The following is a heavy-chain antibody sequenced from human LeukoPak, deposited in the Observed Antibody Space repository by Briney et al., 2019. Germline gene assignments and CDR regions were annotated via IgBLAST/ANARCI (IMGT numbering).Heavy chain of an antibody. CDR3: ASCGMGTNCAYFDY. CDR2: FDPEDGET. V-gene: IGHV1-24*01. CDR1: GNTLTELS. J-gene: IGHJ4*02. D-gene: IGHD2-2*01. Sequence: GASVKVSCKVSGNTLTELSMHWVRQAPGKGLEWMGGFDPEDGETIYAQKFQGRVTMTEDTSTDTAYMELSSLRSEDTAVYYCASCGMGTNCAYFDYWGQGTLVTVSS.